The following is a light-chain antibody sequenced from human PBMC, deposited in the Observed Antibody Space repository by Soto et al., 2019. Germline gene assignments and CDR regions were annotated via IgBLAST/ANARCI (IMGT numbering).Light chain of an antibody. J-gene: IGKJ5*01. CDR3: QQSYSTPHT. Sequence: EIVLTQSPGTLSLSPGDRATLSCRASQSVTSGYLAWYQQQPNQAPRLLIYGASYRATGIPDRFSGGGSGTDFTLTISSLQPEDFATYYCQQSYSTPHTFGQGTRLEIK. V-gene: IGKV3-20*01. CDR2: GAS. CDR1: QSVTSGY.